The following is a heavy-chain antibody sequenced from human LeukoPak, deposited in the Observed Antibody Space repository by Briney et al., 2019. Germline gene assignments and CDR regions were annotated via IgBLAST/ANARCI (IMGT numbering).Heavy chain of an antibody. D-gene: IGHD4-23*01. CDR1: GFTFSSYS. Sequence: PGGSLRLSCAASGFTFSSYSMNWVRQAPGRGLEWVSSISSSSSYIYYADPVKGRFTISRDNAKNSLYLQMNSLRAEDTAVYYCARDPGGLDYRGQGTLVTVSS. V-gene: IGHV3-21*01. J-gene: IGHJ4*02. CDR3: ARDPGGLDY. CDR2: ISSSSSYI.